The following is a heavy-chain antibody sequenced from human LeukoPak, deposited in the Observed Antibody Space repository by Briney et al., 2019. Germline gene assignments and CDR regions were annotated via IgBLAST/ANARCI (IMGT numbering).Heavy chain of an antibody. CDR3: AGATHCSSTSCNHNYYYYGMDV. Sequence: GASVKVSCKASGGTFRNNAISWVRQAPGQGLEWMGGIIPIFGTTNSAQKFQGRVTITADESTSTAYMELSSLRSEDTAVYYCAGATHCSSTSCNHNYYYYGMDVWGQGTTVTVSS. J-gene: IGHJ6*02. CDR1: GGTFRNNA. CDR2: IIPIFGTT. D-gene: IGHD2-2*01. V-gene: IGHV1-69*13.